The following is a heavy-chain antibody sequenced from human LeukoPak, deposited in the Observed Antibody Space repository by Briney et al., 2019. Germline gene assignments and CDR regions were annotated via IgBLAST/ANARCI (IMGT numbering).Heavy chain of an antibody. CDR3: ARGRIHYYDYVWGSYRYAFFDY. CDR1: GGSISSNAYY. J-gene: IGHJ4*02. CDR2: IYSSVST. V-gene: IGHV4-39*01. D-gene: IGHD3-16*02. Sequence: PSGTLSLTCTVSGGSISSNAYYWAWIRQPPGKGLEWIGSIYSSVSTYYNPSLKSRVTISVDTSKNQFSLKLSSVTAADTAVYYCARGRIHYYDYVWGSYRYAFFDYWGQGTLVTVSS.